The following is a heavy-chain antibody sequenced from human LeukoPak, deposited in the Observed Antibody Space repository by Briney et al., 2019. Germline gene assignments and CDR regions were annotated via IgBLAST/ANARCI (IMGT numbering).Heavy chain of an antibody. CDR1: GFTLSSYE. CDR3: TRNSGWYGLS. Sequence: PGGSLRLSCTVSGFTLSSYEMSWIRQAPGKGLEWVSSIDYDGGSGHYADSVKGRFTISRDNSNNTLSLHLNSLRGEDTAVYYCTRNSGWYGLSWGQGTLVTVSS. J-gene: IGHJ1*01. V-gene: IGHV3-23*01. D-gene: IGHD6-19*01. CDR2: IDYDGGSG.